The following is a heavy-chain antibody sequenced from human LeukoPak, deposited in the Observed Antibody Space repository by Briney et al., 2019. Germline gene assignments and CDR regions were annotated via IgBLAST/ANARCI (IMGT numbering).Heavy chain of an antibody. D-gene: IGHD2-2*01. J-gene: IGHJ6*02. V-gene: IGHV3-11*01. CDR1: GFSFSDYY. Sequence: GGSLRLSCAASGFSFSDYYMSWIRQAPGKGLEWVSYISSSGSTIYYADSVKGRFTISRDNAKNSLYLQMNSLRAEDTAVYYCARWGSYCSSTSCYLGHYYYYYGMDVWGQGTTVTVSS. CDR2: ISSSGSTI. CDR3: ARWGSYCSSTSCYLGHYYYYYGMDV.